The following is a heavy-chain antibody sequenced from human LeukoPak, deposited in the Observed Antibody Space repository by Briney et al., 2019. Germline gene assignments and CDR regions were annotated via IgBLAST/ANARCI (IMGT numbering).Heavy chain of an antibody. J-gene: IGHJ4*02. D-gene: IGHD4-17*01. Sequence: SETLSLTCTVSGGSISSGGYYWSWIRQPPGKGLEWIGSIYYSGSTYYNPSLKSRVTISVDTSKNQFSLKLSSVTAADTAVYYCARDRLSTTVIAYWGQGTLVTVSS. CDR1: GGSISSGGYY. CDR3: ARDRLSTTVIAY. V-gene: IGHV4-39*07. CDR2: IYYSGST.